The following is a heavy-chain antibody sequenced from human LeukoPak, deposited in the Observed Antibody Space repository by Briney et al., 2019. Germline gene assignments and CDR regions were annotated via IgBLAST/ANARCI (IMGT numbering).Heavy chain of an antibody. CDR3: TTDPAAAGTREKGD. V-gene: IGHV3-15*01. J-gene: IGHJ4*02. CDR2: IKSKTDGGTT. D-gene: IGHD6-13*01. Sequence: GGSLRLSCAASGFTFSNAWMSWVRQAPGKGLEWVGRIKSKTDGGTTDYAAPVKGRFTISRDDSKNTLCLQMNSLKTEDTAVYYCTTDPAAAGTREKGDWGQGTLVTVSS. CDR1: GFTFSNAW.